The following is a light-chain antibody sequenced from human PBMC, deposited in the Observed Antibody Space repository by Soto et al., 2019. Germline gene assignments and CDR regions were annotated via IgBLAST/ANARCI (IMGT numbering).Light chain of an antibody. Sequence: EVVLTQSPATLSLSPGERATLSCRASQSVRTYLAWYQQKPGQAPRLLIHDASSRATGIPARFSGSGSGTDFTLTISSLEPEDFAVYYCQQRTNWPSSTFGQGTRPEI. CDR3: QQRTNWPSST. J-gene: IGKJ5*01. CDR2: DAS. CDR1: QSVRTY. V-gene: IGKV3-11*01.